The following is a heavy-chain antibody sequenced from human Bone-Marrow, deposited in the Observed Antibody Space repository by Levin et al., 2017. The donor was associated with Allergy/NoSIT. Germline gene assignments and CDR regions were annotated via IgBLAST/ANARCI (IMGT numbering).Heavy chain of an antibody. CDR1: GFTFSSYA. V-gene: IGHV3-23*01. CDR3: AKMSPPRIAVADPRTNDAFDS. J-gene: IGHJ3*02. CDR2: ISGSGGST. D-gene: IGHD6-19*01. Sequence: GGSLRLSCAASGFTFSSYAMSWVRQAPGKGLEWVSAISGSGGSTYYADSVKGRFTISRDNSKNTLYLQMNSLRAEDTAVYYCAKMSPPRIAVADPRTNDAFDSWGQGTMVTVSS.